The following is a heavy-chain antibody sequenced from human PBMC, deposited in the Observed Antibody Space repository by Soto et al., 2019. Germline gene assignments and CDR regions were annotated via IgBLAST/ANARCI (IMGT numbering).Heavy chain of an antibody. CDR3: ALTSIAVAGKDGMDV. D-gene: IGHD6-19*01. Sequence: QVQLVQSGAEVKKPGSSVKVSCKASGGTFSSYTISWVRQAPGQGLEWMGRIIPILGIANYAQKFQGRVTITADKPTSTAYMELSSLRSEDTAVDYCALTSIAVAGKDGMDVWGQGTTVTVSS. J-gene: IGHJ6*02. V-gene: IGHV1-69*02. CDR2: IIPILGIA. CDR1: GGTFSSYT.